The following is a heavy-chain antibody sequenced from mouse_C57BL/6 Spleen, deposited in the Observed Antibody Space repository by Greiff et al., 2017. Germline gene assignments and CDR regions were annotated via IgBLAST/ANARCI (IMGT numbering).Heavy chain of an antibody. V-gene: IGHV5-4*01. J-gene: IGHJ2*01. Sequence: EVMLVESGGGLVKPGGSLKLSCAASGFTFSSYAMSWVRQTPEKRLEWVATISDGGSYTYYPDNVKGRFTISRDNAKNNLYLQMSHLKSEDTAMYYCARDLRRVTTRESYFDYWGQGTTLTVSS. CDR3: ARDLRRVTTRESYFDY. CDR1: GFTFSSYA. CDR2: ISDGGSYT. D-gene: IGHD2-2*01.